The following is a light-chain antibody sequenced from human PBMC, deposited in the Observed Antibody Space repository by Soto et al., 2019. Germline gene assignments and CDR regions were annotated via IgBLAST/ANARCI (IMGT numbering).Light chain of an antibody. V-gene: IGKV3-20*01. CDR3: QQYDNSPL. CDR2: GAS. CDR1: QSVSRSY. J-gene: IGKJ3*01. Sequence: EIVLTQSPGTLSLSPGERATLSCRASQSVSRSYLAWYQQKPGQAPRLLIYGASRRATGIPDRFSGSGSGTDFTLTISKLEPEDFAVYYCQQYDNSPLFGPGTKVEIK.